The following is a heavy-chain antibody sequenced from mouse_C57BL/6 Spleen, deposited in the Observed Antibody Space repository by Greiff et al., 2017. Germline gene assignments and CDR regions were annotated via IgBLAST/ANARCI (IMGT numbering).Heavy chain of an antibody. V-gene: IGHV5-4*01. Sequence: EVKLVESGGGLVKPGGSLKLSCAASGFTFRSYAMSWVRQTPEKRLEWVATISDGGSYTYYPDNVKGRFTISRDNAKNNLYLQMSHLKSEDTAMYYCARDKSGSYEAFDYWGQGTTLTVSS. CDR3: ARDKSGSYEAFDY. CDR2: ISDGGSYT. J-gene: IGHJ2*01. D-gene: IGHD1-3*01. CDR1: GFTFRSYA.